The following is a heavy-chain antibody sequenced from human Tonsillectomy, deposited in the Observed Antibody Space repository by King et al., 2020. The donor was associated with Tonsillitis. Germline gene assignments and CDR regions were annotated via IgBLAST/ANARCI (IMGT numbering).Heavy chain of an antibody. Sequence: VQLVESGGGLIQPGGSLRLSCAASGFTVSSTYMTWVRQAPGKGLEWVSVIYSGGSTYYADSVRGRFTISRDNSKNTLYLQMNSLRAEDTAVYYCARGAGTTFFYYYYGMDVWVQGTTVTVSS. CDR1: GFTVSSTY. CDR2: IYSGGST. D-gene: IGHD1-7*01. CDR3: ARGAGTTFFYYYYGMDV. J-gene: IGHJ6*02. V-gene: IGHV3-53*01.